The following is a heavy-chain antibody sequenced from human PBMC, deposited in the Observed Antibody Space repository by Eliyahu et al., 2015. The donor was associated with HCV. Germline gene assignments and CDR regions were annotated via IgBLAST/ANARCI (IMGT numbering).Heavy chain of an antibody. CDR1: GFTFEDFT. D-gene: IGHD1-26*01. V-gene: IGHV3-9*01. Sequence: EVQLEESGGGLIQPGRSLRLSCAASGFTFEDFTMHWVRQAPGKGLEWVSGITWESGNIAYADSVKGRFTISRDNAKNSLYLQMNGLRTEDTALYYCAKGGRVFLTYYLDHWGQGTLVTVSS. CDR2: ITWESGNI. CDR3: AKGGRVFLTYYLDH. J-gene: IGHJ4*02.